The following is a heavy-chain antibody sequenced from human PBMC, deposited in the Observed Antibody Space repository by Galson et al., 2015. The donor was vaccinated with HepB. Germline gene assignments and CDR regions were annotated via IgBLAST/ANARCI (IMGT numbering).Heavy chain of an antibody. Sequence: SCKASGGTFSSYAISWVRQAPGQGLEWMGGIIPIFGTANYAQKFQGRVTITADKSTSTAYMELSSLRSEDMAVYYCARDGGGLERRRRYFDYWGQGTLVTVSS. CDR1: GGTFSSYA. D-gene: IGHD1-1*01. J-gene: IGHJ4*02. CDR2: IIPIFGTA. V-gene: IGHV1-69*06. CDR3: ARDGGGLERRRRYFDY.